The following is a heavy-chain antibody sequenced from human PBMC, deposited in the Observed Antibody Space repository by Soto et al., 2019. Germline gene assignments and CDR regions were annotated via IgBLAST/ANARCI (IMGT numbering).Heavy chain of an antibody. V-gene: IGHV3-21*01. Sequence: GSLRLSCATSGFYFNPYSINWVPHAPGKGLEWVSSIRTSSSYMFYADSLKGRFTISRDNAKNSLYLQMNSRRGEDTAVYCCGRDVRGDTAMDVWGEGTKVTVAS. D-gene: IGHD3-16*01. CDR3: GRDVRGDTAMDV. CDR1: GFYFNPYS. CDR2: IRTSSSYM. J-gene: IGHJ6*02.